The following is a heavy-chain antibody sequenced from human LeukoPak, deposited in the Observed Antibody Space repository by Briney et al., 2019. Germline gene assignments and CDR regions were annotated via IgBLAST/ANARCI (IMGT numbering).Heavy chain of an antibody. D-gene: IGHD5-18*01. V-gene: IGHV4-34*01. CDR3: ARGPIRGGGYSYGTPFDY. Sequence: PSETLSLTCAVYGGSFSGYYWSWIRQPPGKGLEWIGEINHSGSTNYNPSLKSRVTISVDTSKNQFSLKLSSVTAADTAVYYCARGPIRGGGYSYGTPFDYWGQGTLVTVSS. CDR1: GGSFSGYY. J-gene: IGHJ4*02. CDR2: INHSGST.